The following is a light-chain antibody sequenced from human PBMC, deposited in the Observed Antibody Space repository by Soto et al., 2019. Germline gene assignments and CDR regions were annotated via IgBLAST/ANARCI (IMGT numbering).Light chain of an antibody. CDR2: ESS. Sequence: EIVLTQSPATLSLSPGERATLSCRASQNVANYLDWYQQKPGQAPRLLIYESSNRATGIAARFSGSGSGTDFTLTISSLEPEDFAVYYCQQRSNGPQTFGQGPKVDIK. CDR1: QNVANY. V-gene: IGKV3-11*01. J-gene: IGKJ1*01. CDR3: QQRSNGPQT.